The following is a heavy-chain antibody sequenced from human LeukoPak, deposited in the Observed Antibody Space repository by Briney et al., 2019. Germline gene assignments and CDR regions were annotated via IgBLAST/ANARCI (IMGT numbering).Heavy chain of an antibody. Sequence: PGVSLRLSCADSQLTFNGSWMNWVRQAPGEGREWVANMDPTGSQKRYVDSVKGRFTISKDNPGASLYLDMHSPRAEDTAIYYCAIWTSGNYWGQGTLVTVSS. CDR1: QLTFNGSW. CDR3: AIWTSGNY. CDR2: MDPTGSQK. D-gene: IGHD1-1*01. J-gene: IGHJ4*02. V-gene: IGHV3-7*01.